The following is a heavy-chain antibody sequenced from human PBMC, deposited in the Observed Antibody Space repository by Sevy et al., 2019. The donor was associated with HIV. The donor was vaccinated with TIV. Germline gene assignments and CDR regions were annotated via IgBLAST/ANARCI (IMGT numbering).Heavy chain of an antibody. Sequence: SQTLSLTCAVYGGSFSGYYWSWIRQPPGKGLEWIGEINHSGSTNYNPSLKSRVTISVDTSKNQFSLKLSSVTAADTAVYYCGTRGDSHYFDYWGQGTLVTVSS. V-gene: IGHV4-34*01. J-gene: IGHJ4*02. CDR3: GTRGDSHYFDY. CDR2: INHSGST. CDR1: GGSFSGYY. D-gene: IGHD3-16*01.